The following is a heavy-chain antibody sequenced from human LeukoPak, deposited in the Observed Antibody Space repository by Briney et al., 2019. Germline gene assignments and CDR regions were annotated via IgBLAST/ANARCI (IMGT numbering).Heavy chain of an antibody. CDR1: GFTFSSYS. D-gene: IGHD6-19*01. CDR3: AKVSSAVAGPLDY. CDR2: ISSSGNTI. Sequence: GGSLRLSCAASGFTFSSYSMNWVRQAPGKGLEWVSYISSSGNTIYYADSVKGRFTISRDNAKNTLYLQMNSLRAEDTAVYYCAKVSSAVAGPLDYWGQGTLVTVSS. J-gene: IGHJ4*02. V-gene: IGHV3-48*04.